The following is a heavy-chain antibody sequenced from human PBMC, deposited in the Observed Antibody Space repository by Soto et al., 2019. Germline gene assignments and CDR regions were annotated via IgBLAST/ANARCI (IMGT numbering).Heavy chain of an antibody. Sequence: QVRLVQSGPELKDPGASVRISCTPFGFPLARYYIHWVRQAPGQGPEWIGYISGNGDSTAHSQKRKGRVTITSGSMELSSLRSDDAAMYYCARERDFGELSYDLWGQGTLVTVSS. V-gene: IGHV1-46*01. CDR1: GFPLARYY. CDR2: ISGNGDST. J-gene: IGHJ5*02. CDR3: ARERDFGELSYDL. D-gene: IGHD3-10*01.